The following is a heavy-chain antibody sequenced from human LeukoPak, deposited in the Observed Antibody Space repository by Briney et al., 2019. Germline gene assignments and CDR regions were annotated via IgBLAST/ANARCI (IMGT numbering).Heavy chain of an antibody. CDR1: GDSINSFH. V-gene: IGHV4-59*12. Sequence: PSETLSLTCTVSGDSINSFHWNWIRQSPGKGLEWIGYIQYSGSTNYNPSLKSRVTISLDTSRNRISLKLTSVTAADTAIYYCAREDPDLGSWEFDYWGQGTLVTVSS. J-gene: IGHJ4*02. CDR3: AREDPDLGSWEFDY. D-gene: IGHD6-13*01. CDR2: IQYSGST.